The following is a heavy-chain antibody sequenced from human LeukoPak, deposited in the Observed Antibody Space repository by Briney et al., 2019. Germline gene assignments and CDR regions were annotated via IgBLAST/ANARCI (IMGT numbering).Heavy chain of an antibody. CDR1: GGSFSGYY. Sequence: PSETLSLTCAVYGGSFSGYYWSWIRQPPGKGLEWIGEINHSGSTNYNPSLKSRVTMSVDTSTNQFSLRLSSVTAADTAVYYCARGRGIFGVVHFDYWGQGTLVTVSS. D-gene: IGHD3-3*01. J-gene: IGHJ4*02. CDR2: INHSGST. V-gene: IGHV4-34*01. CDR3: ARGRGIFGVVHFDY.